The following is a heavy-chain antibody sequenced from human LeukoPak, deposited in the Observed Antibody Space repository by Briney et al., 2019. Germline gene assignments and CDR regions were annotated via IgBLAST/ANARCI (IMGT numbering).Heavy chain of an antibody. J-gene: IGHJ4*02. D-gene: IGHD3-22*01. CDR2: INHSGTT. Sequence: SETLSLTCTVYGGSFSGNYWSWIRQPPGKGLEWIGDINHSGTTNYSPSLKSRVTISVDTSKNQFSLKLSSVTAADTAVFYCARRTGTYYYDSSGYSPWRYYFDYWGQGTLVTVSS. V-gene: IGHV4-34*01. CDR1: GGSFSGNY. CDR3: ARRTGTYYYDSSGYSPWRYYFDY.